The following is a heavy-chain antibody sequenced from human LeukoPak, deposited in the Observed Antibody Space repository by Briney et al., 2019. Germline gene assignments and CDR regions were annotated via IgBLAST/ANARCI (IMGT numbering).Heavy chain of an antibody. CDR2: IYYSGST. CDR3: AREAVGATGLDY. CDR1: GGSISSGGYY. Sequence: SETLSLTCTVSGGSISSGGYYWSWIRQHPGKGLEWIGYIYYSGSTYCNPSLKSRVTISVDTSKNQFSLKLSSVTAADTAVYCCAREAVGATGLDYWGQGTLVTVSS. D-gene: IGHD1-26*01. J-gene: IGHJ4*02. V-gene: IGHV4-31*03.